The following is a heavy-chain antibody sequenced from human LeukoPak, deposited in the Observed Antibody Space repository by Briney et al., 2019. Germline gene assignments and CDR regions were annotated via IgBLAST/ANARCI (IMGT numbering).Heavy chain of an antibody. CDR2: ISPYSGNT. Sequence: ASVKVSCKASGYSFTSFSIIWLRQAPGQGLEWMGWISPYSGNTNCTQKLQGRVTLTTDTSTSTAYMELRSLRSDDTAVYYCARVYCRSTSCYRYDYWGQGTLVTVSS. J-gene: IGHJ4*02. CDR1: GYSFTSFS. CDR3: ARVYCRSTSCYRYDY. D-gene: IGHD2-2*01. V-gene: IGHV1-18*01.